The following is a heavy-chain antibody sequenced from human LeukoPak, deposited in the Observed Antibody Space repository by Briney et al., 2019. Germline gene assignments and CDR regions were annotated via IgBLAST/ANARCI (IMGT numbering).Heavy chain of an antibody. D-gene: IGHD6-13*01. J-gene: IGHJ5*02. CDR3: AKAHSSSWYSP. V-gene: IGHV1-69*05. Sequence: ASVKVSCKASGGTFSSYAVSWVRQAPGQGLEWMGGIIPIFGTANYAQKFQGRVTITRDTSASTAYMELSSLRSEDTAVYYCAKAHSSSWYSPWGQGTLVTVSS. CDR2: IIPIFGTA. CDR1: GGTFSSYA.